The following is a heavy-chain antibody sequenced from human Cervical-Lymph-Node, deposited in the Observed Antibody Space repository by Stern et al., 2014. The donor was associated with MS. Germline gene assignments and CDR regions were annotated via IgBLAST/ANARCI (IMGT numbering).Heavy chain of an antibody. D-gene: IGHD6-6*01. CDR2: IIGSGGST. J-gene: IGHJ4*02. V-gene: IGHV3-23*04. CDR1: GFTFNIYV. CDR3: ARDRLIAARPRYFDY. Sequence: EVQLEESGGGLVQPGGSLRLSCAASGFTFNIYVMNWVRQAPGKGLEWVSAIIGSGGSTYYTDSVKGRFTISRDNSKNTLYLQMNSLRAEDTAVYYCARDRLIAARPRYFDYWGQGTLVTVSS.